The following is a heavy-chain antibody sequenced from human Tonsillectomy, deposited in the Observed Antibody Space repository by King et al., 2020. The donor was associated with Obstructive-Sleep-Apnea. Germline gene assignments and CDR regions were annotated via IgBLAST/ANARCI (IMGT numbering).Heavy chain of an antibody. CDR1: GFTFGSYS. J-gene: IGHJ2*01. D-gene: IGHD4-17*01. CDR3: ARLVDDYGDYINWYFDL. CDR2: ITSDSSPI. V-gene: IGHV3-48*02. Sequence: VQLVESGGGLVQPGGSLRLSCAASGFTFGSYSVNWVRQAPGMGLEWVLHITSDSSPIFYADSEKGRFTISRDNAKNSLYLQMNSLRDEETAVYYCARLVDDYGDYINWYFDLWGRGTLVTVSS.